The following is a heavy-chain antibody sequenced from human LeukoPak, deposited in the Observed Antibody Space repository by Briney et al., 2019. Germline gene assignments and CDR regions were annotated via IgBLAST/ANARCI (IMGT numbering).Heavy chain of an antibody. V-gene: IGHV3-11*01. D-gene: IGHD3-22*01. Sequence: GGSLRLSCAASGFTFSDYYMSWIRQAPGKGLEWVSYISSSGSTIYYADSVKGRFTISRDNAKNSLYLQMNSLRAEDTAVYYCARDGASKKYYYDSSGSIFERDYWGQGTLVTVSS. CDR3: ARDGASKKYYYDSSGSIFERDY. CDR1: GFTFSDYY. J-gene: IGHJ4*02. CDR2: ISSSGSTI.